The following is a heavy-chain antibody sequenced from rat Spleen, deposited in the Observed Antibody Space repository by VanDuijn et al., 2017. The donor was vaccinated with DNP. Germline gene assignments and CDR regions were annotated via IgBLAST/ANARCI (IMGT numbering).Heavy chain of an antibody. CDR2: IIYDGSST. J-gene: IGHJ3*01. CDR3: ATSDSYGFAY. V-gene: IGHV5S10*01. D-gene: IGHD1-2*01. CDR1: GFTFRSFP. Sequence: EVQLVESGGGLVQPGRSLKLSCAASGFTFRSFPMAWVRQTPETGLEWVANIIYDGSSTFYRDSVKGRFTISRDNAKSTLYLQIDSLRSEDTATYYCATSDSYGFAYWGQGTLVTVSS.